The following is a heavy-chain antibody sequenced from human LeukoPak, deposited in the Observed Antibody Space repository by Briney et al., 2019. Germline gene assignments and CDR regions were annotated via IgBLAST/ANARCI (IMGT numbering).Heavy chain of an antibody. J-gene: IGHJ6*02. CDR2: ISAYNGNT. CDR1: GYTFTNYG. V-gene: IGHV1-18*01. CDR3: ASVYYGSGSYYNLQYYYNMDV. Sequence: GASVKVSCKASGYTFTNYGISWVRQAPGQGLEWMGWISAYNGNTNYAQKLQGRVTMTTDTSTSTAYMEMRSLRSDDTAVYYCASVYYGSGSYYNLQYYYNMDVWGQGTTVTVSS. D-gene: IGHD3-10*01.